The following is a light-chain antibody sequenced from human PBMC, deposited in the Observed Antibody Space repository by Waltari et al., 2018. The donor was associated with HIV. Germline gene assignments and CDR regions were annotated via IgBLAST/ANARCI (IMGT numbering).Light chain of an antibody. CDR2: KAS. CDR1: QSISNW. J-gene: IGKJ1*01. Sequence: DIQMTQSPSTLSASVGDRVTITCRASQSISNWLAWYQQKPGKAPKLLIYKASSLESGVPSRFSGSGSGTEYTLTISSLQPDDFATYYYQEYSGYFRTFGQGTKVEIK. V-gene: IGKV1-5*03. CDR3: QEYSGYFRT.